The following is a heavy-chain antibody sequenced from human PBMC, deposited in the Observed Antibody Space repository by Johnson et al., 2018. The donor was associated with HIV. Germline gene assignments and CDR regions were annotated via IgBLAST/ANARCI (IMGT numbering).Heavy chain of an antibody. V-gene: IGHV3-66*01. CDR1: GFSVSRNY. J-gene: IGHJ3*02. CDR2: IYSGGST. CDR3: ARGRAVAGTRAFDI. D-gene: IGHD6-19*01. Sequence: VQLVESGGDLVQPGGSLRLSCAASGFSVSRNYISWVRQAPGKGLEWVSVIYSGGSTHYADSVKGRFTISRDNSKNTLYLQMNSLRAEDTAVYYCARGRAVAGTRAFDIWGQGTMVTVSS.